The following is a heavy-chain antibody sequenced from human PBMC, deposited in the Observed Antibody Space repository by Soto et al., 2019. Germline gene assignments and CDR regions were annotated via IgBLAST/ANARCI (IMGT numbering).Heavy chain of an antibody. CDR1: GYPFSYYD. V-gene: IGHV1-8*01. CDR2: MNPKSGNT. D-gene: IGHD4-17*01. Sequence: QVQLVQSGAEVKHPGASVRVSCQASGYPFSYYDINWVRQAPGQGLEWMGWMNPKSGNTGSAQRFQGRLTMTSNTSINTAYMDLTSLTAEDGAVYYWARVHTVTTEVDVWGRGTPVTVSS. CDR3: ARVHTVTTEVDV. J-gene: IGHJ2*01.